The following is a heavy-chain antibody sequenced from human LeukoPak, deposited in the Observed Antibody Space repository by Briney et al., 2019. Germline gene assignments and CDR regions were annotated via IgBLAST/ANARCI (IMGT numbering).Heavy chain of an antibody. CDR2: IYSGGST. J-gene: IGHJ4*02. Sequence: QPGGSLRLSCAASGFTVSSNYMSWVRQAPGKGLKWVSVIYSGGSTYYADSVKGRFTISRDNSKNTLYLQMNSLRAEDTAVYYCARALFPSNSSSWGDYWGQGTLVTVSS. CDR3: ARALFPSNSSSWGDY. CDR1: GFTVSSNY. V-gene: IGHV3-53*01. D-gene: IGHD6-13*01.